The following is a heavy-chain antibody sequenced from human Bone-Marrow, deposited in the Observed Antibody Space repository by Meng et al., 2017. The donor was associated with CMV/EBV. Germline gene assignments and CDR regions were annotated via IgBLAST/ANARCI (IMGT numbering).Heavy chain of an antibody. J-gene: IGHJ3*01. V-gene: IGHV4-34*01. CDR2: INHSGIT. CDR3: ARISGTY. Sequence: SETLSLTCAVSGGSFSGYYWSWIRQSPGKGLEWIGEINHSGITNYNPSLKSRVTISVDTSKNQFSLKLSSVTAADTAVYYCARISGTYWGQGTMVTVSS. CDR1: GGSFSGYY. D-gene: IGHD3-10*01.